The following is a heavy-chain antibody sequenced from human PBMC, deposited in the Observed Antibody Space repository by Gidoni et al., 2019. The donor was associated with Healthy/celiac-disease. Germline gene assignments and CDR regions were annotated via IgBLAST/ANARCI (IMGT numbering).Heavy chain of an antibody. CDR2: ISRSSSII. D-gene: IGHD1-26*01. CDR3: AILVGATQNYYYGMDV. Sequence: EVQLVESGGGLVQPGGSLRLSCAASGFTFSNYSINWVRQAPGKGLEWVSYISRSSSIIYYADSVRGRFTISRDNAKNSLYLQMSSLRDEDTAVYYCAILVGATQNYYYGMDVWGQGTTVTVSS. V-gene: IGHV3-48*02. J-gene: IGHJ6*02. CDR1: GFTFSNYS.